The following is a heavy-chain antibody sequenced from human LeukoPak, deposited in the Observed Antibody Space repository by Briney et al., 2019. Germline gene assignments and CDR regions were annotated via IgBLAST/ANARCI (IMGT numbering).Heavy chain of an antibody. CDR3: ARQVAGIVAY. J-gene: IGHJ4*02. Sequence: PSETLSLTCTVSGGSISSYYWSWIRQPPGKGLEWIGYTYYSGSTNYNPSLKSRVTISVDTSKNQFSLKLSSVTAADTAVYYCARQVAGIVAYWGQGTLVTVSS. CDR2: TYYSGST. CDR1: GGSISSYY. D-gene: IGHD6-19*01. V-gene: IGHV4-59*08.